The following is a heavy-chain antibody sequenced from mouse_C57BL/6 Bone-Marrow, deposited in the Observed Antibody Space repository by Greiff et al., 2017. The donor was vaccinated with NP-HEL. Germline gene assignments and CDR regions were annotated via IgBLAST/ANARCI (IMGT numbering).Heavy chain of an antibody. CDR2: INPNNGGT. CDR3: AKGVRWFYFDY. D-gene: IGHD2-3*01. J-gene: IGHJ2*01. Sequence: VQLQQSGPELVKPGASVKISCKASGYTFTDYYMNWVKQSHGKSLEWIGDINPNNGGTSYNQKFKGKATLTVDKSSSTAYMELRSLTSEDSAVYYCAKGVRWFYFDYWGQGTTLTVSS. V-gene: IGHV1-26*01. CDR1: GYTFTDYY.